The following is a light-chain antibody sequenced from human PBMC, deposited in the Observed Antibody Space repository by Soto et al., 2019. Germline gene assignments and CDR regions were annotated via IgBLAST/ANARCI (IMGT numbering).Light chain of an antibody. V-gene: IGLV4-69*01. CDR2: VNSDGSH. CDR3: QTWGTGIQV. J-gene: IGLJ2*01. CDR1: SGHSSYA. Sequence: QPVLTQSPSASASLGASVKLTCTLDSGHSSYAIAWHQQQPEKGPRYLMKVNSDGSHNRGDGIPDRFSGSSSGAERYLTISSVQSDDEADYYCQTWGTGIQVFGGGTQLTVL.